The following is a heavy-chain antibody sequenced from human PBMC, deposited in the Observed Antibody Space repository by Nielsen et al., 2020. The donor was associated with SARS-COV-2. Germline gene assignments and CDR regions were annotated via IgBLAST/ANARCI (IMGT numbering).Heavy chain of an antibody. CDR1: GFTFSSYA. Sequence: GESLKISCAASGFTFSSYAMHWVRQAPGKGLEWVAVISYDGSNKYYADSVKGRFTISRDNSKNTLYLQMNSLRPDDTAVYYCARPYSSGWYWYYYGMDVWGQGTTVTVSS. CDR3: ARPYSSGWYWYYYGMDV. D-gene: IGHD6-19*01. J-gene: IGHJ6*02. V-gene: IGHV3-30*04. CDR2: ISYDGSNK.